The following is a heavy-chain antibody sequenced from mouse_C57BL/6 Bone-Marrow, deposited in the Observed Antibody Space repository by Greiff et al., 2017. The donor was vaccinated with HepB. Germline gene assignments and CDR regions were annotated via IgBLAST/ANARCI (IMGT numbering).Heavy chain of an antibody. J-gene: IGHJ4*01. V-gene: IGHV1-39*01. CDR1: GYSFTDYN. D-gene: IGHD2-4*01. CDR2: IKPNYGTT. Sequence: VQLQQSGPELVKPGASVKISCKASGYSFTDYNMNWVKQSNGKSLEWIGVIKPNYGTTSYNQKFKGKATLTVDQSSSTAYMQLNSLTSEDSAVYYCASYDYDSYYYAMDYWGQGTSVTVSS. CDR3: ASYDYDSYYYAMDY.